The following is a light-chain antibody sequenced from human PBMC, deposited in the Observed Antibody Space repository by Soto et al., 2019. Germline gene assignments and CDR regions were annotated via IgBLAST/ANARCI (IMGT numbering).Light chain of an antibody. Sequence: QSALTQPASVSGSPGQSITISCTGTSSDVGDNNYVSWYQQHPGKAPKLMIYDVTHRPSGISNRFSGSKSGNTASLTISGRQAEDEADYYCSSYTSSSTLYVFGTGTKVTVL. V-gene: IGLV2-14*01. CDR2: DVT. CDR1: SSDVGDNNY. CDR3: SSYTSSSTLYV. J-gene: IGLJ1*01.